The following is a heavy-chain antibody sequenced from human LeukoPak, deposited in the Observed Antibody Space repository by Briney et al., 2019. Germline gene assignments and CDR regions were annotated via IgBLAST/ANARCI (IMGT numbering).Heavy chain of an antibody. J-gene: IGHJ4*02. V-gene: IGHV3-20*04. CDR3: ARDLTVTPGY. D-gene: IGHD4-17*01. Sequence: GGSLRLSCTASGIIFGDHGMSWVRQVPGKGLEWVSGINWDGGSTGYADSVKGRFTISRDNTKNSLYLQMNSLRAEDTALYYCARDLTVTPGYWGQGTLVTVSS. CDR1: GIIFGDHG. CDR2: INWDGGST.